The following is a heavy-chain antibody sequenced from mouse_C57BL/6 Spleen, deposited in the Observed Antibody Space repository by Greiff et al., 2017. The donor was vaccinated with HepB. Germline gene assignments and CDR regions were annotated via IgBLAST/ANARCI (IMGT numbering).Heavy chain of an antibody. CDR2: LNPNNVGT. CDR3: ARHYDYDWFAY. J-gene: IGHJ3*01. Sequence: EVQLQQSGPELVKPGASVKMSCKASGYTFTDYNMHWVKQSHGKSLEWIGYLNPNNVGTSYNQKFKGKATLTVNKSSSTAYMELRSLTSEDSAVYYCARHYDYDWFAYWGQGTLVTVSA. D-gene: IGHD2-4*01. CDR1: GYTFTDYN. V-gene: IGHV1-22*01.